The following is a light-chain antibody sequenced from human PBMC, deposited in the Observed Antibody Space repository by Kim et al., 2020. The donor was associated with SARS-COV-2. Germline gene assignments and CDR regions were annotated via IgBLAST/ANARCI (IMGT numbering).Light chain of an antibody. CDR3: QKYNSAPWT. Sequence: ADAGAIFTIACRANQAINNYLGGYPQNRGKAPKLLIYAASTVQSGVPSRLSGSGSGTDFTLTINSVQPEDGATYYCQKYNSAPWTFGPGTKVDIK. CDR1: QAINNY. V-gene: IGKV1-27*01. J-gene: IGKJ1*01. CDR2: AAS.